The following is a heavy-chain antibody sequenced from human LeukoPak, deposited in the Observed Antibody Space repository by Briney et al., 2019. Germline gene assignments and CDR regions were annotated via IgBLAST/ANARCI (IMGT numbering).Heavy chain of an antibody. CDR2: IYYSGTT. CDR3: ARLLAGHGYFDL. J-gene: IGHJ2*01. Sequence: SETLSLTCTVSGGSISSSSYYWGWIRQPPGKGLEWIGSIYYSGTTYYNPSLKSRVTISVDTSKNQFSLTLSSVTAADTAVYYCARLLAGHGYFDLWGRGTLVTVSS. V-gene: IGHV4-39*01. CDR1: GGSISSSSYY.